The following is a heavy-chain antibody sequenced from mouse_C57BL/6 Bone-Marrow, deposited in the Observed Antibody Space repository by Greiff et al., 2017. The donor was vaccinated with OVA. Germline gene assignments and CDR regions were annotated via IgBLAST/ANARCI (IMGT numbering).Heavy chain of an antibody. V-gene: IGHV14-4*01. CDR2: IDPENGDT. Sequence: VQLQHSGAELVRPGASVKLSCTASGFNIKDDYMHWVKQRPEQGLEWIGWIDPENGDTEYASKFQGKATITADTSSNTAYLQLSSLTSEDTAVYYCTTRLLPFDYWGQGTTLTVSS. CDR3: TTRLLPFDY. CDR1: GFNIKDDY. J-gene: IGHJ2*01. D-gene: IGHD1-1*01.